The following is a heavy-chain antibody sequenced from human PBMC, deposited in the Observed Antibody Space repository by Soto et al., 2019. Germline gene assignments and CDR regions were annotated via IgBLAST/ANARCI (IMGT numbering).Heavy chain of an antibody. D-gene: IGHD6-13*01. Sequence: GASVKASCKASGYTFTSYGISWVRQAPGQGLEWMGWISAYNGNTNYAQKLQGRVTMTTDTSTSTAYMELRSLRSDDTAVYYCARDHSSSWYLGYYYGMDVWGQGTTVTVSS. V-gene: IGHV1-18*01. CDR2: ISAYNGNT. CDR1: GYTFTSYG. CDR3: ARDHSSSWYLGYYYGMDV. J-gene: IGHJ6*02.